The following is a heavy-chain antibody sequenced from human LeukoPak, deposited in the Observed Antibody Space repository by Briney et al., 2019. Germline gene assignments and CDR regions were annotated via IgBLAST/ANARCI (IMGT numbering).Heavy chain of an antibody. Sequence: PSETLSLTCTVSGVSITSGNYYWDWIRQPPGEGLEWIGSMYYTGNTYYNPSLKSRVTLSLDTSKNHFSLRLSSLTAADTAVYYCATQRLATVAPFDNRGKGTLVTVSS. CDR2: MYYTGNT. D-gene: IGHD4-23*01. J-gene: IGHJ4*02. V-gene: IGHV4-39*01. CDR3: ATQRLATVAPFDN. CDR1: GVSITSGNYY.